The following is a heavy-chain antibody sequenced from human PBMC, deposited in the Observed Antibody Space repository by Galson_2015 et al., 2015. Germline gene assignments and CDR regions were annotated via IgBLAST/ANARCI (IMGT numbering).Heavy chain of an antibody. V-gene: IGHV5-51*01. D-gene: IGHD5-12*01. CDR2: IYAGDSDT. Sequence: QSGAEVKKPGESLKISCKGSGYGFTTYWIGWVRQLPGKGLEWMAIIYAGDSDTTYKPSFQGQVTISVDKSISTAYLQWSSLKASDTAMYYCARGSGRGSSGYDFFDYWGRGTSVTVSS. J-gene: IGHJ4*02. CDR1: GYGFTTYW. CDR3: ARGSGRGSSGYDFFDY.